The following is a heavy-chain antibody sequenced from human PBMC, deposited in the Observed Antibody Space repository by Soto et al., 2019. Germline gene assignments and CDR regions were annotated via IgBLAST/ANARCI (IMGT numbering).Heavy chain of an antibody. CDR2: IYYSGNT. V-gene: IGHV4-31*03. J-gene: IGHJ5*02. Sequence: QVQLQESGQGLVKPSQTLSLTCIVSGGSISSNDFYWSWIRQHPGKGLEWIGYIYYSGNTYYNPSLQSRVTILVDTSKNQFSLKVISVTAADTAVYYCARLSGSWQSWFDPCGQGTLVTVYS. D-gene: IGHD6-13*01. CDR1: GGSISSNDFY. CDR3: ARLSGSWQSWFDP.